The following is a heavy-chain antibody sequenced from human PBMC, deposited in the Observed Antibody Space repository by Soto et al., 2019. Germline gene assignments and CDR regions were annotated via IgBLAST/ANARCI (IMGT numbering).Heavy chain of an antibody. Sequence: GGSLRLSCAASGFPFSDHAMHWVRQTPGKGLEWVSAITGRGDSTYYADSVKGRFTISRDNSKSTLYLQVDSLRPEDAAVYYCARDPKTSGGQHWAFNYFDSWGQGTLVTVSS. CDR1: GFPFSDHA. J-gene: IGHJ4*02. CDR3: ARDPKTSGGQHWAFNYFDS. D-gene: IGHD7-27*01. V-gene: IGHV3-23*01. CDR2: ITGRGDST.